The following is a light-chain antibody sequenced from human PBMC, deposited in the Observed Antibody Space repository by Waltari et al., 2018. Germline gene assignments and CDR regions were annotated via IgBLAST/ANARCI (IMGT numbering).Light chain of an antibody. CDR2: AAS. CDR1: QNINIF. CDR3: QQSDTFFALT. J-gene: IGKJ4*01. V-gene: IGKV1-39*01. Sequence: DIQMTQSLSSLSASVGDRVTITCRASQNINIFLSWYQKRPGRAPRLLIYAASSLHSGVPSRFSGSGSGTDFTLTIASLQPEDFATYYCQQSDTFFALTFGGGTKVEI.